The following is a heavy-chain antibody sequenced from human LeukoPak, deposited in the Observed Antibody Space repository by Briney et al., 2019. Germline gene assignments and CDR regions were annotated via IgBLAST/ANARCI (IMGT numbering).Heavy chain of an antibody. CDR2: ITWNGGNT. V-gene: IGHV3-20*04. J-gene: IGHJ4*02. CDR3: AKGLAPTGTTHTAAGY. Sequence: GGSLRLSCAGSGFTFDDYGMSWVRQAPGKGLEWVSGITWNGGNTDYADSVKGRFTISRDDAKNTLYLQMNSLRAEDSGVYYCAKGLAPTGTTHTAAGYWGQGTLVTVSS. CDR1: GFTFDDYG. D-gene: IGHD1-1*01.